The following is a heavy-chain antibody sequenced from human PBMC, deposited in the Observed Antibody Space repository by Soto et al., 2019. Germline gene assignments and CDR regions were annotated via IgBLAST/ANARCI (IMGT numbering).Heavy chain of an antibody. CDR1: GGSISSYY. D-gene: IGHD3-22*01. V-gene: IGHV4-59*08. J-gene: IGHJ4*02. Sequence: SETLSLTCTVSGGSISSYYWSWIRQPPGKGLEWIGYIYYTGTTKYNPSLKSRVTISVDSSKNQFSLKLDSVTAADTAVYYCARLGGYYQAFDSWGQGTLVTVSS. CDR3: ARLGGYYQAFDS. CDR2: IYYTGTT.